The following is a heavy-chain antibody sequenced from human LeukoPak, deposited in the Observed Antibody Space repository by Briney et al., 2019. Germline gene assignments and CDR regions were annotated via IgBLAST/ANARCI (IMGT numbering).Heavy chain of an antibody. D-gene: IGHD2-15*01. Sequence: GGSLRLACAASGFTFSSYTMNWVRQAPGKGLEWVSSISGDTIYIYYADSLKGRFTISRDNAKNSLYLQMNSLRAEDTAVYYCATFTTLFEYWGQGTLVTVSS. V-gene: IGHV3-21*01. CDR1: GFTFSSYT. CDR2: ISGDTIYI. CDR3: ATFTTLFEY. J-gene: IGHJ4*02.